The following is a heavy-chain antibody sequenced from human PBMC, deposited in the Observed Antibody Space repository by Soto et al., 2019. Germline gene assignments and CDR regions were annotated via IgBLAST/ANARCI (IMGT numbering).Heavy chain of an antibody. D-gene: IGHD5-12*01. CDR3: ARDTNSGYDRHWYFDL. Sequence: QVQLAESGGGVVQPGRSQRLSCAASGFIFTSYGLNWVRQAPGKGLEWVAAVSSNGNKKYYADSVKGRFTISRDTTNKALYLQMNGLSAEDTAVYYCARDTNSGYDRHWYFDLWGRGTLVTVSS. CDR1: GFIFTSYG. J-gene: IGHJ2*01. V-gene: IGHV3-30*19. CDR2: VSSNGNKK.